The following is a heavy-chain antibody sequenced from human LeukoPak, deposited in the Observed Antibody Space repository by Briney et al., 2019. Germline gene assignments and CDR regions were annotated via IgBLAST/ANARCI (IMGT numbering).Heavy chain of an antibody. CDR2: ISYDGSNK. D-gene: IGHD3-3*01. CDR1: GFTFSSYG. V-gene: IGHV3-30*18. CDR3: AKDRDVLRFLECGLDFDY. J-gene: IGHJ4*02. Sequence: AGSLRLSCAASGFTFSSYGMHWVRQAPGKGLEWVAVISYDGSNKYYADSVKGRFTISRDNSKNTLYLQMNSLRAEDTAVYYCAKDRDVLRFLECGLDFDYWGQGTLVTVSS.